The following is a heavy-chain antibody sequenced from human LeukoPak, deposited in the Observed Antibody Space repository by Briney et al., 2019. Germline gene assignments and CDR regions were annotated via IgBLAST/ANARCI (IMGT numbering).Heavy chain of an antibody. CDR3: ASQSTETGDAFDI. V-gene: IGHV3-21*01. Sequence: GGSLRLSCAASGFTFSSYSMNWVRQAPGKGLEWDSSISSSSSYIYYADSVKGRFTISRDNAKNSLYLQMNSLRAEDTAVYYCASQSTETGDAFDIWGQGTMVTVSS. D-gene: IGHD4-17*01. CDR2: ISSSSSYI. CDR1: GFTFSSYS. J-gene: IGHJ3*02.